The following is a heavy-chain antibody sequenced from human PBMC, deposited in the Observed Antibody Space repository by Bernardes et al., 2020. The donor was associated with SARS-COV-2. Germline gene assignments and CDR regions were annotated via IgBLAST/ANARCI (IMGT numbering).Heavy chain of an antibody. CDR2: INPSGGST. D-gene: IGHD3-10*01. Sequence: ASVKVSCKASGYTFTSYYMHWVRQAPGQGLEWMGIINPSGGSTSYAQTFQGRVTMTRDTSTSTVYMELSSLRSEDTAVYYCARDGDGSGSFPSYGMDVWGQGTTVTVSS. CDR3: ARDGDGSGSFPSYGMDV. CDR1: GYTFTSYY. V-gene: IGHV1-46*01. J-gene: IGHJ6*02.